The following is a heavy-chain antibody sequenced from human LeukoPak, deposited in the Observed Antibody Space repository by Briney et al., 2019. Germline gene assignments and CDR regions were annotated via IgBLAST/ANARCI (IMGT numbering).Heavy chain of an antibody. V-gene: IGHV3-73*01. J-gene: IGHJ6*03. CDR1: GFTFSGSA. D-gene: IGHD3-9*01. CDR2: IRSKANSYAT. Sequence: GGSLTLSCAASGFTFSGSAMHWVRHASGKGREWVGRIRSKANSYATVYSASVKGRFTISRDDSKNTAYLQMNSLKTEDTAVYYCTRTSDILTGYTPREAYYYYYHMDVWGKGTTVTISS. CDR3: TRTSDILTGYTPREAYYYYYHMDV.